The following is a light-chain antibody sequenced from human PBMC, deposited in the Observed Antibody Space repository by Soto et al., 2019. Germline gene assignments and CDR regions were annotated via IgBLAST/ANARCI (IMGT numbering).Light chain of an antibody. CDR1: QTVSSNF. V-gene: IGKV3-20*01. CDR3: QQYGSSPLT. CDR2: GAS. Sequence: EIVLTQSPGTLSLSQGERATLSCRASQTVSSNFLAWFQQKPGQAPRFVIYGASTRATGIPDRFSGSGSGTDFTLTISRLEPEDFAVYYCQQYGSSPLTFGGGTQVEIK. J-gene: IGKJ4*01.